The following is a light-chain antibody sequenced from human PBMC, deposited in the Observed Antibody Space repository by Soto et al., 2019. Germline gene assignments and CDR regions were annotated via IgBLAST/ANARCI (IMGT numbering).Light chain of an antibody. Sequence: EIVLTQSPGTLSLSPGERATLSCRASQSVSSINLAWYQQKPGQAPRLLIYGASSRATGIPDRFSGSGSGTDFTLTISRLEPEDFSVYYCQQYVSSPFTFGPGTKVDIK. V-gene: IGKV3-20*01. CDR3: QQYVSSPFT. J-gene: IGKJ3*01. CDR1: QSVSSIN. CDR2: GAS.